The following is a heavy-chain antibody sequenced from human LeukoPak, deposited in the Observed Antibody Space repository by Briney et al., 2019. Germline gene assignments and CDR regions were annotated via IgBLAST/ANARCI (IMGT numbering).Heavy chain of an antibody. V-gene: IGHV3-53*01. CDR3: ASIAVAGTWGEYFDY. D-gene: IGHD6-19*01. CDR1: GFTVSSNY. CDR2: IYSGGST. J-gene: IGHJ4*02. Sequence: GGSLRLSCAASGFTVSSNYKSWVRQAPGKGLEWVSVIYSGGSTYYADSVKGRFTISRDNSKNTLYLQINSLRAEDTAVYYCASIAVAGTWGEYFDYWGQGTLVTVSS.